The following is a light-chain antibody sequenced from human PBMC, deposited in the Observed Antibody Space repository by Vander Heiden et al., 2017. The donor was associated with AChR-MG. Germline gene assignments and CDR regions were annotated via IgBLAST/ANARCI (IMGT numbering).Light chain of an antibody. CDR2: AAS. V-gene: IGKV1-39*01. CDR1: QSISSY. CDR3: QQSYSTRLYT. J-gene: IGKJ2*01. Sequence: DIQMTQSPSSLSASVGDRVTITCRASQSISSYLNWYQQKPGKAPKLLIYAASSLQSGVPSRFSGSGSGTDFTLTISSLQPEDFATYYCQQSYSTRLYTFGQRTKLEIK.